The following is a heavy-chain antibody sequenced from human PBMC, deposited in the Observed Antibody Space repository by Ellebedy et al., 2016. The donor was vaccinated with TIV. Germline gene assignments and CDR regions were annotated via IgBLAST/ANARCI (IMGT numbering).Heavy chain of an antibody. D-gene: IGHD4-11*01. Sequence: SGPTLVXPTQTLTLTCTFSGFSLSTSGVGVGWIRQPPGKALEWLALIYWDDDKRYSPSLKSRLTITKDTSKNQVVLTMTNMDPVDTATYYCARTGSNSIRYYDYYYMDVWGKGTTVTVSS. V-gene: IGHV2-5*02. CDR1: GFSLSTSGVG. CDR3: ARTGSNSIRYYDYYYMDV. J-gene: IGHJ6*03. CDR2: IYWDDDK.